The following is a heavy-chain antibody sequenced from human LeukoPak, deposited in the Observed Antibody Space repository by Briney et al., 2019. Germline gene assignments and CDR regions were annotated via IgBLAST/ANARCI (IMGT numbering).Heavy chain of an antibody. CDR2: INHSGST. CDR3: ARVDYYGSGSYSWFDP. J-gene: IGHJ5*02. V-gene: IGHV4-34*01. CDR1: GGSFSGYY. Sequence: KTSETLSLTCAVYGGSFSGYYWGWIRQPPGKGLEWIGEINHSGSTNYNPSLKSRVTISVDTSKNQFSLKLSSVTAADTAVYYCARVDYYGSGSYSWFDPWGQGTLVTVSS. D-gene: IGHD3-10*01.